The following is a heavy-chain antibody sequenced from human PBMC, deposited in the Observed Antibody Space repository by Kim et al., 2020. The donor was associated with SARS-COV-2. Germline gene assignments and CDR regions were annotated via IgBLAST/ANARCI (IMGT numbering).Heavy chain of an antibody. Sequence: SETLSLTCAVSGGSISSRNWWSWVRQAPGKGLEWIGEIYHSGTTNYNPSLKSRLTMSIDTSKNLLSLKLTSVTAADTAVYYCARDASDGYTGRQDDWGQGTLVTVSS. CDR2: IYHSGTT. V-gene: IGHV4-4*02. CDR3: ARDASDGYTGRQDD. J-gene: IGHJ4*02. D-gene: IGHD5-12*01. CDR1: GGSISSRNW.